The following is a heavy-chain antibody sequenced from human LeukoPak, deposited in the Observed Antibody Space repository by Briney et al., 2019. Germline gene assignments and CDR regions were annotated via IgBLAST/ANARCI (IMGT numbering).Heavy chain of an antibody. CDR3: AGSGGGFNLW. CDR1: GGTFSSYA. V-gene: IGHV1-69*04. CDR2: IITGMGIA. J-gene: IGHJ4*02. D-gene: IGHD2-15*01. Sequence: SVKVSCKASGGTFSSYAISWVRQAPGQGLEWMGRIITGMGIANYAQKFQGRVTITADKSTSTAYMELSSLRSEDTAVYYCAGSGGGFNLWWGQGTLDTLSS.